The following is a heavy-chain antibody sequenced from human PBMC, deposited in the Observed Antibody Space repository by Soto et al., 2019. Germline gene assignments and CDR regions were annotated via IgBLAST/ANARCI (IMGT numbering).Heavy chain of an antibody. V-gene: IGHV1-18*01. D-gene: IGHD2-2*01. CDR2: ITAYNGYT. CDR1: GYTFSTYG. Sequence: GASVKVSCKASGYTFSTYGFGWVRQAHGQGLEWMGWITAYNGYTNYAQKFQGRVTMTTDTSTNTAYMELRGLRSDDTAAYYCATWDSTNYFDYWGQGTLVTVSS. CDR3: ATWDSTNYFDY. J-gene: IGHJ4*02.